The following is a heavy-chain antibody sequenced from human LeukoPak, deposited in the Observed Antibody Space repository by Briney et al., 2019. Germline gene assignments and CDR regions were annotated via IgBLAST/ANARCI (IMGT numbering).Heavy chain of an antibody. CDR2: ISSSSRYI. Sequence: GGSLRLSCAASGFTFSSYSMNWVRQAPGKGLEWVSSISSSSRYIYYADSMKGRFTISRDNSKNSLYLQMNSLRAEDTAVYYCARVAEAAAFDSWGQGTLVTVSS. J-gene: IGHJ4*02. D-gene: IGHD6-13*01. V-gene: IGHV3-21*06. CDR3: ARVAEAAAFDS. CDR1: GFTFSSYS.